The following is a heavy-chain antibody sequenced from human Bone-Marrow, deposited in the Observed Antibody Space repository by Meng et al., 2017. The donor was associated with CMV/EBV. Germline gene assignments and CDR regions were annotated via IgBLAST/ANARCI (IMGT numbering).Heavy chain of an antibody. CDR2: ISSSSSYI. V-gene: IGHV3-21*01. Sequence: GESLKISCAASGFTFSSYSMNWVRQAPGKGLEWVSSISSSSSYIYYADSVKGRFTISRDNAKNSLYLQMNSLRAEDTAVYYCARFYRSSSGFDPWAREPWSPSPQ. CDR1: GFTFSSYS. CDR3: ARFYRSSSGFDP. J-gene: IGHJ5*02. D-gene: IGHD3-16*02.